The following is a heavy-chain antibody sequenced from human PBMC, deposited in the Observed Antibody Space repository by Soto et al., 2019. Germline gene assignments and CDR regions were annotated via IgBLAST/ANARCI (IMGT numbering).Heavy chain of an antibody. V-gene: IGHV3-11*01. CDR3: ARARLWGGYNA. J-gene: IGHJ5*02. CDR1: GFTFSGYY. D-gene: IGHD5-12*01. CDR2: ISGDDTTV. Sequence: QVQLVESGGGVVKPGGSLRLSCAASGFTFSGYYMSWIRQTPGKGLEWVSYISGDDTTVYYADSVKGRFTISSDSAKNSLYLQMNSLRAEDTALYYCARARLWGGYNAWGQGTLVTVSS.